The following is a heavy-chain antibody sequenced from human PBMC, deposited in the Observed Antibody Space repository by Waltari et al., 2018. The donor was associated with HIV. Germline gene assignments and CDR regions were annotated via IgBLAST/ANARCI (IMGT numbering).Heavy chain of an antibody. CDR1: GFTFRRYA. D-gene: IGHD4-17*01. CDR3: AGDRGGGNYGDYEPLFDY. CDR2: ISYDGSNK. J-gene: IGHJ4*02. V-gene: IGHV3-30-3*01. Sequence: QVQLVESGGGVVQPGRSMRLSWAASGFTFRRYAINWVRQAPGKGLEWVAVISYDGSNKYFADSVKGRFTISRENSKNTLYLQMNGLGAEDTAVYYCAGDRGGGNYGDYEPLFDYWGQGTLVTVSS.